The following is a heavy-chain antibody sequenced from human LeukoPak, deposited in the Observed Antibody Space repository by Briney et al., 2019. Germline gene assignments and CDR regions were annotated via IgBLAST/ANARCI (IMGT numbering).Heavy chain of an antibody. CDR3: ARKSVVVAAPFDY. V-gene: IGHV4-59*01. J-gene: IGHJ4*02. CDR2: IYYSGSS. D-gene: IGHD2-15*01. Sequence: SETLSLTCTVSGGSISSYYWSWIRQPPGKGLEWIGYIYYSGSSNYNPSLKSRVAISVDTSKKQFSLKLSSVTAADTAVYYCARKSVVVAAPFDYWGQGTLVTVSS. CDR1: GGSISSYY.